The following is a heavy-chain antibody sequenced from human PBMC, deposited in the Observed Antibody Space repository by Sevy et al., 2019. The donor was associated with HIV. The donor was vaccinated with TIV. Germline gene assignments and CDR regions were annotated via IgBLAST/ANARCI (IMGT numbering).Heavy chain of an antibody. CDR2: IRSSAKTYAT. CDR3: SSQRTIAVAGDYFDY. J-gene: IGHJ4*02. CDR1: GFTFTGST. D-gene: IGHD6-19*01. V-gene: IGHV3-73*01. Sequence: GGSLRLSCAASGFTFTGSTMYWVRQASGKGLEWLARIRSSAKTYATAYAASVKGRFTISRDDSRNTAYLQMNSLKTEDAAVYYCSSQRTIAVAGDYFDYWGQGTLVTVSS.